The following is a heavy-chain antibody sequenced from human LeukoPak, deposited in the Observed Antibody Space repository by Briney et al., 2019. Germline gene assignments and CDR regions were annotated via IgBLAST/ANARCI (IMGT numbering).Heavy chain of an antibody. J-gene: IGHJ4*02. V-gene: IGHV4-59*11. Sequence: SETLSLTCTVSGGSISSHYWSWIRQPLGKGLEWIGDIYYSGSTNYNPSLKSRVTISVDTSKNQFSLKLSSVTAADTAVYYCARDTGLFDYWGQGTLVTVSS. CDR1: GGSISSHY. CDR3: ARDTGLFDY. CDR2: IYYSGST. D-gene: IGHD3/OR15-3a*01.